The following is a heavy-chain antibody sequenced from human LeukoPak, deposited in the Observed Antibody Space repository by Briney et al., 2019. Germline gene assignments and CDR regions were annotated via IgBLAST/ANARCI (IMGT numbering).Heavy chain of an antibody. J-gene: IGHJ4*02. CDR3: ARKRIADLGDETSFGGTPFDS. CDR1: GFTFKTYH. V-gene: IGHV3-48*03. Sequence: GGSLRLSCVASGFTFKTYHMNWVRQAPGKGLEWLSGITSGASVIYYAASVKGRFTISRDDAKNSVFLQMSGLTVDDTAVYYCARKRIADLGDETSFGGTPFDSWGQGTLVIVSS. D-gene: IGHD3-16*01. CDR2: ITSGASVI.